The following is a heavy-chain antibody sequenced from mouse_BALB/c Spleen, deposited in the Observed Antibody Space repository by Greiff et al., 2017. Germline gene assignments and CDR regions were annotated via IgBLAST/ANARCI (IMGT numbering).Heavy chain of an antibody. CDR1: GFAFSSYD. Sequence: EVKVVESGGGLVKPGGSLKLSCAASGFAFSSYDMSWVRQTPAKRLEWVAYISSGGGSTYYPDTVKGRFTISRDNAKNTLYLQMSSVKSEDTAMYYCAGLGNYYLDYWGQGTTLTVSS. CDR3: AGLGNYYLDY. J-gene: IGHJ2*01. V-gene: IGHV5-12-1*01. D-gene: IGHD2-1*01. CDR2: ISSGGGST.